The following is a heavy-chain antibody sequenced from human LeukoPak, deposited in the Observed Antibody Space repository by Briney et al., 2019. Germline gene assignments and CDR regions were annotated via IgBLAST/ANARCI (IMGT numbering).Heavy chain of an antibody. J-gene: IGHJ4*02. D-gene: IGHD5-24*01. CDR2: IIPIFGTA. Sequence: SVKVSCKASGGTFSSYAISWVRQAPGQGLEWMGGIIPIFGTANYAQKFQGRVTITADESTSTAYMGLSSLRSEDTAVYYCARESGGPDGYNAYWGQGTLVTVSS. V-gene: IGHV1-69*13. CDR3: ARESGGPDGYNAY. CDR1: GGTFSSYA.